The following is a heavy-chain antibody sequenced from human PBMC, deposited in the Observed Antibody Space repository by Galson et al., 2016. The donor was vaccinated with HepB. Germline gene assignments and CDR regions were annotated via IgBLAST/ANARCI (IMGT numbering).Heavy chain of an antibody. V-gene: IGHV1-8*01. CDR1: GYPFVSFD. CDR2: MNPRTGVT. Sequence: SVKVSCKASGYPFVSFDVNWVRQATGQGLEWMGWMNPRTGVTNFAPKFRGRVSMTSDTSVDTAYMELSSLSFEYTAVYYCTRTGLSGYYCVNWGQGTLVTVS. D-gene: IGHD3-22*01. J-gene: IGHJ4*02. CDR3: TRTGLSGYYCVN.